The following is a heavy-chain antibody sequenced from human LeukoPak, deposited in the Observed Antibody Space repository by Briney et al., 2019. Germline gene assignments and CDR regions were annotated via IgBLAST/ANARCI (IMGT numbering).Heavy chain of an antibody. CDR3: TTDGPLTVTYYYYYYMDV. V-gene: IGHV3-15*01. D-gene: IGHD4-17*01. Sequence: GGSLRLSCAASGFTFSSYEMNWVRQAPGKGLEWVGRIKSKTDGGTTDYAAPVKGRFTISRDDSKNTLYLQMNSLKTEDTAVYYCTTDGPLTVTYYYYYYMDVWGKGTTVTVSS. CDR1: GFTFSSYE. CDR2: IKSKTDGGTT. J-gene: IGHJ6*03.